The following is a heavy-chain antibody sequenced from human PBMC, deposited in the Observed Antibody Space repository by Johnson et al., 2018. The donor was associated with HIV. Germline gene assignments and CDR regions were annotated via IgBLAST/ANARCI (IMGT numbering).Heavy chain of an antibody. Sequence: VQLVESGGGVVQPGRSVRLSCAASGLSFSSYGMEWVRQAPGKGLEWVSVIYSGGSTYYADSVKGRFTISRDNAKNSLYLQMNSLRAEDTAVYYCARNGLIPAAKGVAFDIWGHGTTVTVSS. D-gene: IGHD2-2*01. V-gene: IGHV3-NL1*01. J-gene: IGHJ3*02. CDR1: GLSFSSYG. CDR3: ARNGLIPAAKGVAFDI. CDR2: IYSGGST.